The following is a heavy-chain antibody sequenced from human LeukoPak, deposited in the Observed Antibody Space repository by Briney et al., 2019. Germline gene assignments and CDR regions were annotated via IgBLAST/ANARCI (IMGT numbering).Heavy chain of an antibody. CDR1: GYAFTGYY. J-gene: IGHJ4*02. Sequence: ASVKVSCKASGYAFTGYYMHWVRQAPGQGLEWMGWINPNSGGTNYAQKFQGRVTMTRDTSISTAYMELSRLRSNDTAVYYCARGHGYCSSTSCSLGPVDYWGQGTLVTVFS. CDR2: INPNSGGT. V-gene: IGHV1-2*02. D-gene: IGHD2-2*01. CDR3: ARGHGYCSSTSCSLGPVDY.